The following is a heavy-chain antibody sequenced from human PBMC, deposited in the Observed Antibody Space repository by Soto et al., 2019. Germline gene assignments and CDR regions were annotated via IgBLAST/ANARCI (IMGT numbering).Heavy chain of an antibody. CDR2: IWYDGSNK. D-gene: IGHD3-22*01. CDR1: GFTFSSYG. J-gene: IGHJ6*02. V-gene: IGHV3-33*01. Sequence: VGSLRLSCAASGFTFSSYGMHWVRQAPGKGLEWVAVIWYDGSNKYYADSVKGRFTISRDNSKNTLYLQMNSLRAEDTAVYYRARGDSSGYYFYYYYGMDVWGQGTTVTVS. CDR3: ARGDSSGYYFYYYYGMDV.